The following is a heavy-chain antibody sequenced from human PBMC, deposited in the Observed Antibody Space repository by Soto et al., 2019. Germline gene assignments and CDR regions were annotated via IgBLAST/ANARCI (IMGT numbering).Heavy chain of an antibody. CDR2: IYYSGST. CDR1: GGSISSSSYY. Sequence: SETLSLTCTVSGGSISSSSYYWGWIRQPPGKGLEWIGSIYYSGSTYYNPSLKSRVTISVDTSKNQFSLKLSSVTAADTAVYYCARHAGHYYGSGSDWFDPWGQGPLVTVSS. CDR3: ARHAGHYYGSGSDWFDP. D-gene: IGHD3-10*01. J-gene: IGHJ5*02. V-gene: IGHV4-39*01.